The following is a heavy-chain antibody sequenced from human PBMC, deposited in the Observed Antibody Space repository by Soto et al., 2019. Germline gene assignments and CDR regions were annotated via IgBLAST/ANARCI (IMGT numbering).Heavy chain of an antibody. CDR1: GYTYSKYG. V-gene: IGHV1-18*01. J-gene: IGHJ5*02. D-gene: IGHD4-4*01. Sequence: ASVKGSCKASGYTYSKYGSTWGRQAQGQGLEWMGWISAYNGDKNYAQKFQGRATMTTDTSTTTAYMELRSLRSDDTAVYYCARDYDYSTGHNCFDPWGQGTLVTVSS. CDR3: ARDYDYSTGHNCFDP. CDR2: ISAYNGDK.